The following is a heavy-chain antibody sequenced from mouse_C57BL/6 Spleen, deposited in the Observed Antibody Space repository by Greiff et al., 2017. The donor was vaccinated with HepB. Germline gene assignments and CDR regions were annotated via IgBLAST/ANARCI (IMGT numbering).Heavy chain of an antibody. Sequence: EVQRVESGGGLVKPGGSLKLSCAASGFTFSSYAMSWVRQTPEKRLEWVATISDGGSYTYYPDNVKGRFTISRDNAKNNLYLQMSHLKSEDTAMYYCARVITTVVAVDYWGQGTTLTVSS. CDR2: ISDGGSYT. CDR1: GFTFSSYA. V-gene: IGHV5-4*01. D-gene: IGHD1-1*01. CDR3: ARVITTVVAVDY. J-gene: IGHJ2*01.